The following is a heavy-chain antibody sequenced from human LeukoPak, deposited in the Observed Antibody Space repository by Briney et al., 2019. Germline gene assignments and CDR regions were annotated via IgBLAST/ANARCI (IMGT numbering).Heavy chain of an antibody. D-gene: IGHD3-22*01. V-gene: IGHV3-23*01. CDR3: ARVAYVSYGHYYHDYFDY. CDR2: MSGRDDKT. CDR1: GFTFSAYA. J-gene: IGHJ4*01. Sequence: PGGSLRLSCAASGFTFSAYAMTWVRQAPGKGLEWVSSMSGRDDKTYYTDSAKGRFTISRDNSRNTLYLQMNSLRAEDTALYYCARVAYVSYGHYYHDYFDYWGHRTLVTVSS.